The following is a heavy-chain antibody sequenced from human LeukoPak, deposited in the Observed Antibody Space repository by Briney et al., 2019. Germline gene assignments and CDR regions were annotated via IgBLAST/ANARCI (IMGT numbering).Heavy chain of an antibody. Sequence: PGGSLRLSCAGSGFNISSYGMHWVHQAPGKGLEWVAVMGYDGSNKYYADSVKGRFTISRDNSKNTLYLQMNILRAEDTAVYYCAKNLPHWLVHQTFDYWGQGTLVTVSS. CDR2: MGYDGSNK. J-gene: IGHJ4*02. V-gene: IGHV3-33*06. CDR3: AKNLPHWLVHQTFDY. D-gene: IGHD6-19*01. CDR1: GFNISSYG.